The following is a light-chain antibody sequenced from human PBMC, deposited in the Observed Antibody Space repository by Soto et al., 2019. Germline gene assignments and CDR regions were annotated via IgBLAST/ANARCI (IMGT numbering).Light chain of an antibody. CDR3: GTWDSSLSVFYV. V-gene: IGLV1-51*02. CDR1: SSKIGNNY. J-gene: IGLJ1*01. Sequence: QSVLTQPPSVSAAPGQKVTISCSGSSSKIGNNYVSWYQQLPGTAPKLLIYENNKRPSGIPDRFSGSKSGTSATLGITGLQTGDEADYYCGTWDSSLSVFYVFGTGTKVTVL. CDR2: ENN.